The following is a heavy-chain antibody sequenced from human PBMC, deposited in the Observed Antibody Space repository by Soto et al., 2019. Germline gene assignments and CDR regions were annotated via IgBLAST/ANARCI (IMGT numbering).Heavy chain of an antibody. Sequence: SETLSLTCAVYGGSFSGYYWSWIRQPPGKGLEWIGEINHSGSTNYNPSLKSRVTISVDTSKNQFSLKLSSVTAADTAVYYCARGLPATIFGVVFNWFDPWGQGTLVTVSS. V-gene: IGHV4-34*01. CDR3: ARGLPATIFGVVFNWFDP. J-gene: IGHJ5*02. CDR1: GGSFSGYY. CDR2: INHSGST. D-gene: IGHD3-3*01.